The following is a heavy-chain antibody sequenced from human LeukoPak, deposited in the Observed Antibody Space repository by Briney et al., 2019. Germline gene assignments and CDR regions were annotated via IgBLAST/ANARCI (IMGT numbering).Heavy chain of an antibody. V-gene: IGHV4-34*01. J-gene: IGHJ4*02. CDR2: INHSGST. CDR3: ARRSGSYTFKY. CDR1: GGSFSGYY. Sequence: SETLSLTCAVYGGSFSGYYWSWIRQPPGKGLEWIGEINHSGSTNYNPSLKSRVTISVDTSKNQFSLRLSSVTAADTAVYYCARRSGSYTFKYWGQGTLVTVSS. D-gene: IGHD1-26*01.